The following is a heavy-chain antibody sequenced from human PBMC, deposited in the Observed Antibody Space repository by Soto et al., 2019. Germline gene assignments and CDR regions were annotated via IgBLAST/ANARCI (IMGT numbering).Heavy chain of an antibody. J-gene: IGHJ6*02. Sequence: GASVKVSCKASGYTFTTYGVNWVRQAPGQGLEWMGCVSPYNGDTTYAQKVQGRVTMTTDTSTTTAYLELRSLRSDDTAVYYCAREVGHMDVWGQGTTVTVSS. V-gene: IGHV1-18*04. CDR1: GYTFTTYG. D-gene: IGHD2-2*01. CDR2: VSPYNGDT. CDR3: AREVGHMDV.